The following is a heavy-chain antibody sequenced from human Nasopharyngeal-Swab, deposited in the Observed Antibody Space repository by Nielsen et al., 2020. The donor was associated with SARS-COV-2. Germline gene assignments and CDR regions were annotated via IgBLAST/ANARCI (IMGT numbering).Heavy chain of an antibody. Sequence: SQTLSLTCAVYGGSFSDNYWNWVRQSPGKGLEWIGEISHLGATNYKSSLKSRVVLSVDSSKSQSSLRLTSVTAADTGVYYCVRGYRTWSFPSSYYYYHMDVWGQGTTVTVSS. J-gene: IGHJ6*03. CDR3: VRGYRTWSFPSSYYYYHMDV. D-gene: IGHD3-10*01. CDR2: ISHLGAT. CDR1: GGSFSDNY. V-gene: IGHV4-34*01.